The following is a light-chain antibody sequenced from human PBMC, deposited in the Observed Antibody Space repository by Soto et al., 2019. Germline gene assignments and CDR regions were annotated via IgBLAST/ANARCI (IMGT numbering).Light chain of an antibody. Sequence: DIQMTQTPATLSAFAGDRDTVTCRASQSVSSWVAWYQQKPGKAPKLLIYAASSLQSGVPSRFSGSGSGTDFTLTISSLQPEDFATYYCQQANSFPPTFGQGAKVDIK. CDR2: AAS. V-gene: IGKV1-12*01. CDR3: QQANSFPPT. CDR1: QSVSSW. J-gene: IGKJ1*01.